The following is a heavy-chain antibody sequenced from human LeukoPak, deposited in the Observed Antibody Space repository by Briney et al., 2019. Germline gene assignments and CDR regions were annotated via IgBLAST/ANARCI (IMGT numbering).Heavy chain of an antibody. CDR1: GGSISSYY. Sequence: SETLSLTCTVSGGSISSYYWSWIRQPPGKGLEWIGYIYYSGSTNYNPSLKSRVTISVDTSKNQFSLKMTSVTAADTAVYYCARHPDRSGEGFDYWGQGTLVTVSS. CDR3: ARHPDRSGEGFDY. J-gene: IGHJ4*02. V-gene: IGHV4-59*08. D-gene: IGHD6-19*01. CDR2: IYYSGST.